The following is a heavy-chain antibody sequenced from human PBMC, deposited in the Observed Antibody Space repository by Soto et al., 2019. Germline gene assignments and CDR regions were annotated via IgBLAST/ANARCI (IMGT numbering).Heavy chain of an antibody. J-gene: IGHJ6*02. D-gene: IGHD2-8*01. Sequence: QVQLVQSGAEVKKPGSSVKVSCKASGGTFSSYAISWVRQAPGQGLEWMGGIIPIFGTANYAQKFQGRVTITADESTSRAYMELSSLRSEDTAVYYCAGNPNGGQGYYYYGMDVWGQGTTVTVSS. CDR1: GGTFSSYA. CDR3: AGNPNGGQGYYYYGMDV. CDR2: IIPIFGTA. V-gene: IGHV1-69*01.